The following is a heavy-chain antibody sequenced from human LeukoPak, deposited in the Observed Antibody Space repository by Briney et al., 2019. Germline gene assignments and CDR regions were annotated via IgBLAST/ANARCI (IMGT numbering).Heavy chain of an antibody. J-gene: IGHJ4*02. CDR2: INAGNGNT. CDR3: ARDWHGVGDGDFDY. Sequence: GASVKVSCKGSGYTFTTYAMHWVRQAPGQRLEGMGWINAGNGNTKYSQKLQGRVTITRDTPASTAYMELSSLRSEDTAMYYCARDWHGVGDGDFDYWGQGTLVTVS. CDR1: GYTFTTYA. D-gene: IGHD3-10*01. V-gene: IGHV1-3*01.